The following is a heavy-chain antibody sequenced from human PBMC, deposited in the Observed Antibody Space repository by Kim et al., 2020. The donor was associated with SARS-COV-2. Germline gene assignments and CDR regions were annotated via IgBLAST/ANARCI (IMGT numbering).Heavy chain of an antibody. CDR1: GGSISSYY. CDR3: AGDGSGGGDDAFDI. Sequence: SETLSLTCTVSGGSISSYYWSWIRQPPGKGLEWIGYIYYSGSTNYNPSLKCRVTISVDTSKNPFSLKLSSVTAADTAVYYCAGDGSGGGDDAFDIWGQGTMVTVSS. J-gene: IGHJ3*02. V-gene: IGHV4-59*01. D-gene: IGHD3-10*01. CDR2: IYYSGST.